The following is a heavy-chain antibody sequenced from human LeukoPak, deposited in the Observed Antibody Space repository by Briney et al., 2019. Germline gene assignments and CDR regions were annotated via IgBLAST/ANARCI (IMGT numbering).Heavy chain of an antibody. CDR3: ARVRVRLRWSRGYDAFDI. CDR2: IYYSGST. J-gene: IGHJ3*02. D-gene: IGHD4-23*01. CDR1: GGSISSSSYY. Sequence: SETLSLTCTVSGGSISSSSYYWGWIRQPPGKGLEWIGSIYYSGSTYYNPSLKSRVTISVDTSKNQFSLKLSSVTAADTAVYYCARVRVRLRWSRGYDAFDIWGQGTMVTVSS. V-gene: IGHV4-39*07.